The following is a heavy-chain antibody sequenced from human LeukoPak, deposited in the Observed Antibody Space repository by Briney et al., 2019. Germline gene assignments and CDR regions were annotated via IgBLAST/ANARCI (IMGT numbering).Heavy chain of an antibody. CDR2: IIPIFGTA. V-gene: IGHV1-69*13. J-gene: IGHJ4*02. Sequence: SVKVSCKASGGTFSSYAISWVRQAPGQGLEWMGGIIPIFGTANYAQKFQGRVTITADESTSTAYMELSSLRSEDTAVYYCARVAGIAVAGTFDYWGQGTLVTVSS. CDR3: ARVAGIAVAGTFDY. D-gene: IGHD6-19*01. CDR1: GGTFSSYA.